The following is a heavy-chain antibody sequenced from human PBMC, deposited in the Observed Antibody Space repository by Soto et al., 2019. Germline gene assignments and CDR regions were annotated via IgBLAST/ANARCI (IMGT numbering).Heavy chain of an antibody. J-gene: IGHJ4*02. CDR2: IYYSGST. D-gene: IGHD3-3*01. V-gene: IGHV4-31*03. Sequence: KPSETLSLTCTVSGGSISSGGYYWSWIRQHPGKGLEWIGYIYYSGSTYYNPSLKSRVTISVDTSKNQFSLKLSSVTAADTAVYYCASQDFWSGYSRSGSYWGQGTLVTVSS. CDR3: ASQDFWSGYSRSGSY. CDR1: GGSISSGGYY.